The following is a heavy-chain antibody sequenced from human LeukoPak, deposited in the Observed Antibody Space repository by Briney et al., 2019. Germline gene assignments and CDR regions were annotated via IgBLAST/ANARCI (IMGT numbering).Heavy chain of an antibody. CDR3: ASIPDYYESSGYSPLGY. CDR1: GYSFTSYG. CDR2: ISAYNGNT. Sequence: ASVKVSCKASGYSFTSYGISWVRQAPGQGLEWMGWISAYNGNTNYAQKLQGRVTMTTDTSTSTAYMELRSLRSDDTAVYYCASIPDYYESSGYSPLGYWGQGTLVTVSS. D-gene: IGHD3-22*01. V-gene: IGHV1-18*01. J-gene: IGHJ4*02.